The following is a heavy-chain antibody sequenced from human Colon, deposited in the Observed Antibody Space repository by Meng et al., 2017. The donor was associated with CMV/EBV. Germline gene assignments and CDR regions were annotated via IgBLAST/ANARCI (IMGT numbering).Heavy chain of an antibody. D-gene: IGHD6-13*01. CDR2: IDSGDNNT. CDR3: AKDKERAAAGRYYYYYGMDV. V-gene: IGHV3-23*03. CDR1: GFTFTRYA. J-gene: IGHJ6*02. Sequence: GGSLRLSCAASGFTFTRYAMSWVRQAPGKGLQWVSVIDSGDNNTYYVDSVKGRFTISRDNSKNTLYLQMNSLRAEDTAVYYCAKDKERAAAGRYYYYYGMDVWGQGTTVTVSS.